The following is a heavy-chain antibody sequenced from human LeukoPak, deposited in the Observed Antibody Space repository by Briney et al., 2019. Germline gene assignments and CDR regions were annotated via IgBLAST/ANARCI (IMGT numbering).Heavy chain of an antibody. D-gene: IGHD3-3*01. J-gene: IGHJ4*02. Sequence: ASVKVSCKASGYTFTSYGISWVRQAPGQGLEWMGWISVNNGNTNYAQNLQGRVTMTTDTSTTTAYIELRSLRSDDTAVYYCAGDRVRHTIVGVVITGPFDYWGQGTLVTVSS. V-gene: IGHV1-18*01. CDR3: AGDRVRHTIVGVVITGPFDY. CDR2: ISVNNGNT. CDR1: GYTFTSYG.